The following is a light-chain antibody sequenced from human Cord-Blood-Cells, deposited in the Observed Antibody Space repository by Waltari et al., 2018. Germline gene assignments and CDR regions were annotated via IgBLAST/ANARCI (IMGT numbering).Light chain of an antibody. CDR1: QDISNY. V-gene: IGKV1-33*01. J-gene: IGKJ5*01. CDR3: QQIT. CDR2: DAS. Sequence: DIQMTQSPSSLSASVGDRVTITCQASQDISNYLNWYQQKPGKAPKLLIYDASNLETGVPSRFSGSGSGTDFTFTISSLQPEDIATYYCQQITFGHGTRLEIK.